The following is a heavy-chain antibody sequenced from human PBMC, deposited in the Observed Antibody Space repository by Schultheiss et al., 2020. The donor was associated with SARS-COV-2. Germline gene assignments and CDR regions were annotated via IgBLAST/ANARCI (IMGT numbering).Heavy chain of an antibody. Sequence: GGSLRLSCAASGFTFSSYAMSWVRQAPGKGLVWVSRINSDGSSTSYADSVKGRFTISRDNSKNTLYLQMNSLRAEDTAVYYCARGYYDFWSGYYYYYGMDVWGQGSTVTVAS. J-gene: IGHJ6*02. CDR2: INSDGSST. V-gene: IGHV3-23*01. D-gene: IGHD3-3*01. CDR3: ARGYYDFWSGYYYYYGMDV. CDR1: GFTFSSYA.